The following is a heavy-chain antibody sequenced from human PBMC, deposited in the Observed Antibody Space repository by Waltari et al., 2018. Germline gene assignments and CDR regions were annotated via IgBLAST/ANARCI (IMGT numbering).Heavy chain of an antibody. D-gene: IGHD1-26*01. CDR2: ISHSGST. CDR3: ARTWGYSPPLGWFDP. J-gene: IGHJ5*01. Sequence: QVQLHQWGAGLLKPSETLSLTCAVSGGPFTDYSWSWIRQSPAKGLEWIGEISHSGSTNYTPSLRSRVTMSVDTIKKLFSLKRTSVTAADTAVYFCARTWGYSPPLGWFDPWGRGTRVTVSS. CDR1: GGPFTDYS. V-gene: IGHV4-34*01.